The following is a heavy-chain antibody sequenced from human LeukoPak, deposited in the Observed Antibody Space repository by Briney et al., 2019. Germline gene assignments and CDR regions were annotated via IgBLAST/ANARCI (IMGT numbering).Heavy chain of an antibody. Sequence: ASVKVSCKASGYTFTSHGISWVRQAPGQGLEWMGWISAYNGNTNYAQKLQGRVTMTTDTSTSTAYMELRSLRSDDTAVYYCARERRYYDSSGYPDYWGQGTLVTVSS. CDR1: GYTFTSHG. CDR3: ARERRYYDSSGYPDY. CDR2: ISAYNGNT. D-gene: IGHD3-22*01. J-gene: IGHJ4*02. V-gene: IGHV1-18*01.